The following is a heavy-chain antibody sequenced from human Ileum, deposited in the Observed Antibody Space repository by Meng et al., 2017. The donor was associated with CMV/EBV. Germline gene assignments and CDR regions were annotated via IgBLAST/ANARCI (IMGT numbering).Heavy chain of an antibody. Sequence: GESLKISCAASGVTLSSYWMSWVRQAPGKGLEWVANIKEDGSEKYYVESVKGRFTIFRDNAKNSLYLQMDSLRAEDTAVYYCARDPTHCSTTTCNPWGQGTLVTVSS. J-gene: IGHJ5*02. CDR2: IKEDGSEK. D-gene: IGHD2-2*01. CDR1: GVTLSSYW. V-gene: IGHV3-7*01. CDR3: ARDPTHCSTTTCNP.